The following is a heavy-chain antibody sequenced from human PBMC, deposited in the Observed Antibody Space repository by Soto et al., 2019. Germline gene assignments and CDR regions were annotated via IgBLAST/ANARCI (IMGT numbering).Heavy chain of an antibody. CDR2: ISYGGSNK. Sequence: QVQLVESGGGVVQPGRSLRLSCAASGFTFSSYGMHWVRQAPGKGLEWVAVISYGGSNKYYADSVKGRFTISRDNSKNTLYLQMNSLRAEDTAVYYCAKLPGNYRYYGMDVWGQGTTVTVSS. D-gene: IGHD4-4*01. CDR1: GFTFSSYG. V-gene: IGHV3-30*18. CDR3: AKLPGNYRYYGMDV. J-gene: IGHJ6*02.